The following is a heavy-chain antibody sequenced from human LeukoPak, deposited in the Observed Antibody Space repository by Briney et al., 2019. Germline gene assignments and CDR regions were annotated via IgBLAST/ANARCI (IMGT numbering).Heavy chain of an antibody. J-gene: IGHJ6*02. Sequence: SETLSLTCTVSGGSVSSYYWSWIRQPPGKGLEWIGYIYYSGSTNYNPSLKSRVTISVDTSKNQFSLKLSSVTAADTAVYYCARDRSSSWWGDYYYGMDVWGQGTTVTVSS. CDR1: GGSVSSYY. D-gene: IGHD6-13*01. V-gene: IGHV4-59*02. CDR3: ARDRSSSWWGDYYYGMDV. CDR2: IYYSGST.